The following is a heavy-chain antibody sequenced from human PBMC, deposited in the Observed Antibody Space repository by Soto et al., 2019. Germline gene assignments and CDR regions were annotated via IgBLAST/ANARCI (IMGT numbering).Heavy chain of an antibody. CDR1: GYTFTNND. V-gene: IGHV1-8*01. D-gene: IGHD5-18*01. CDR2: MNPGSGDT. CDR3: ARMASFGSLNWFDP. Sequence: XSVKVSCTASGYTFTNNDLTWVRQATGQGLEWMGWMNPGSGDTGYAQKFQGRVTMTRNISIATAYMELSSLRSEDTAIYYCARMASFGSLNWFDPWGQGTLVTVSS. J-gene: IGHJ5*02.